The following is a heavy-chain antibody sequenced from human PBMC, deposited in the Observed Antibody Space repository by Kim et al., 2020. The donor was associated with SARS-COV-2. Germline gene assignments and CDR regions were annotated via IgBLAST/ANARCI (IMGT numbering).Heavy chain of an antibody. Sequence: SVKVSCKASGGTFSSYAISWVRQAPGQGLEWMGRIIPILGIANYAQKFQGRVTITADKSTSTAYMELSSLRSEDTAVYYCARGTSGSGSHNYYYYGMDVWGQGTTVTVSS. J-gene: IGHJ6*02. CDR3: ARGTSGSGSHNYYYYGMDV. CDR2: IIPILGIA. CDR1: GGTFSSYA. V-gene: IGHV1-69*04. D-gene: IGHD3-10*01.